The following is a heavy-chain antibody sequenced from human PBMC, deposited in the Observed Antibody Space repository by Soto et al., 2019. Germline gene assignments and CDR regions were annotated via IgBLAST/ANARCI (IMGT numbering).Heavy chain of an antibody. Sequence: QITLKESGPTLVKPTQTLTLTCTFSGFSLSTSGVGVGWIRQPPGKALEWLALIYWDDDKRNSPSLKSRLTITKDTYKNQVVLTMTNMDPVDTATYYCAHRPSYCSGGSCYSGFDYWGQGTLVTVSS. J-gene: IGHJ4*02. D-gene: IGHD2-15*01. CDR1: GFSLSTSGVG. CDR2: IYWDDDK. CDR3: AHRPSYCSGGSCYSGFDY. V-gene: IGHV2-5*02.